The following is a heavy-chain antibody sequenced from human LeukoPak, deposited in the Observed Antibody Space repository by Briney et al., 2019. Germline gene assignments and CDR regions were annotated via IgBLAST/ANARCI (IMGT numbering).Heavy chain of an antibody. V-gene: IGHV3-23*01. J-gene: IGHJ3*02. CDR3: ARKAQTGSHSGPFDI. Sequence: PGGSLRLSCAASGFSFSIRGMGWVRRAPGKGLEWVSTISGSGGNTYYADSVKGRFTISRDNAEHLLFLQMNSLRAEDTAVYYCARKAQTGSHSGPFDIWGQGTLVTVSS. CDR1: GFSFSIRG. CDR2: ISGSGGNT. D-gene: IGHD1-26*01.